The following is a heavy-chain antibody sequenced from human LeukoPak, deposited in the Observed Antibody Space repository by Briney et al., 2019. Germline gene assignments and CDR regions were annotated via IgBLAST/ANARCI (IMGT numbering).Heavy chain of an antibody. CDR2: INHSGST. CDR3: ARGQLHYDFWSGYFNWFDP. J-gene: IGHJ5*02. V-gene: IGHV4-34*01. CDR1: GGSFSGYY. D-gene: IGHD3-3*01. Sequence: SETLSLTCAVYGGSFSGYYWSWIRQPPGKGLEWIGEINHSGSTNYNPSLKSRVTISVDTSKNQFPLKLSSVTAADTAVYYCARGQLHYDFWSGYFNWFDPWGQGTLVTVSS.